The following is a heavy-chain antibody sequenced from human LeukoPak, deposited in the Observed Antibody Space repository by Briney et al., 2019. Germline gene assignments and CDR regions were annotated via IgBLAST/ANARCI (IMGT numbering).Heavy chain of an antibody. Sequence: GGSLRLSCAASGFTFSSYAMHWVRQAPGKGLEWVAVISYDGSNKYYADSVKGRFTISRDNSKNTLYLQMSSLRAEDTAVYYCARDFGVVVAATYFDYWGQGTLVTVSS. J-gene: IGHJ4*02. V-gene: IGHV3-30*04. CDR2: ISYDGSNK. D-gene: IGHD2-15*01. CDR3: ARDFGVVVAATYFDY. CDR1: GFTFSSYA.